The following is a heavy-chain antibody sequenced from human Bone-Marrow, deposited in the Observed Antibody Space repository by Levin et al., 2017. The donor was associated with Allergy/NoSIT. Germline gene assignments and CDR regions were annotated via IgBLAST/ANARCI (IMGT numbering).Heavy chain of an antibody. V-gene: IGHV3-23*01. Sequence: SCAASGFTFSNYAMSWVRQAPGKGLEWVSGISGSGDSTYDGDSVKGRFTISRDNSKNTLYLQMNSLRVEDTAVYYCAKDRDFYGSGSLGNWGQGTLVTVSS. D-gene: IGHD3-10*01. J-gene: IGHJ4*02. CDR1: GFTFSNYA. CDR2: ISGSGDST. CDR3: AKDRDFYGSGSLGN.